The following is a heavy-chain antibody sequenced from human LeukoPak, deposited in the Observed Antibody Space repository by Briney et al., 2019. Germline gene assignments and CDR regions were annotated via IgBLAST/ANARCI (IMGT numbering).Heavy chain of an antibody. CDR1: GFTFSNHG. D-gene: IGHD4-11*01. CDR3: TRDSNYSFHY. J-gene: IGHJ4*02. Sequence: QPGGCVTPSCAASGFTFSNHGMHWVRQAPGKGLEWVAYISYDGSSKYYADSVKGRLTLSRDNSKNSVSLQMNSLRAEDTAVYYCTRDSNYSFHYWGQGTVVTVSS. CDR2: ISYDGSSK. V-gene: IGHV3-30*02.